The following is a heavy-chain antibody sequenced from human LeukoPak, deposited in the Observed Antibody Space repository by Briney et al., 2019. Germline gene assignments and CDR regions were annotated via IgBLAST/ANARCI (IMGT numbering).Heavy chain of an antibody. CDR2: IYHSGST. CDR3: ARDKDDILTGYYPYY. V-gene: IGHV4-38-2*02. Sequence: SETLSLTCTVSGYSISSGYYWGWIRQPPGKGLEWSGSIYHSGSTYYNPSLKSRVTISVDTSKNQFSLKLSSVTAADTAVYYCARDKDDILTGYYPYYWGQGTLVTVSS. J-gene: IGHJ4*02. CDR1: GYSISSGYY. D-gene: IGHD3-9*01.